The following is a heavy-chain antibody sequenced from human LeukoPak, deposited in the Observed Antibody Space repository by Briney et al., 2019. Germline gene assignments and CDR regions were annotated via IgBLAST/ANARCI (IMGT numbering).Heavy chain of an antibody. J-gene: IGHJ4*02. Sequence: GGSLRLSCAASGFTFSSYAMSWVRQAPGKGLEWVSATSGSGGSTYYADSVKGRFTISRDNSKNTLYLQMNSLRAEDTAVYYCAKSPYYDFWSGRYYFDYWGQGTLVTVSS. CDR3: AKSPYYDFWSGRYYFDY. D-gene: IGHD3-3*01. CDR1: GFTFSSYA. V-gene: IGHV3-23*01. CDR2: TSGSGGST.